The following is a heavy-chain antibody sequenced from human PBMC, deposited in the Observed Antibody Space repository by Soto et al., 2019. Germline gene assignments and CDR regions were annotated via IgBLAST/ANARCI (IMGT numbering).Heavy chain of an antibody. CDR3: ARDTETLGPRANDALDI. CDR2: VNVGSGNT. CDR1: GYTFSAYT. D-gene: IGHD3-3*02. J-gene: IGHJ3*02. V-gene: IGHV1-3*01. Sequence: ASVKVSCKAAGYTFSAYTMNWVRQAPGQSLEWMGWVNVGSGNTRYSQNFQGRVSITRDTSASTVYMELTGLKSEDTAMYYCARDTETLGPRANDALDIWGQGTMATVS.